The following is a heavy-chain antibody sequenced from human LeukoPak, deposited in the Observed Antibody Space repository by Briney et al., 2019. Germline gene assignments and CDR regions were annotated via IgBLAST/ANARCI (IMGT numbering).Heavy chain of an antibody. CDR2: INKDGSSI. CDR3: ARGYTYGSIDY. V-gene: IGHV3-74*03. D-gene: IGHD5-18*01. J-gene: IGHJ4*02. Sequence: TGGSLRLSCAASGXTFSSFWMHWVRQVPGEGLVWVSRINKDGSSITYADSVKGRFTISRDNAKNTLYLQMNSLRAEDTSVYYCARGYTYGSIDYWGQGTLVTVSS. CDR1: GXTFSSFW.